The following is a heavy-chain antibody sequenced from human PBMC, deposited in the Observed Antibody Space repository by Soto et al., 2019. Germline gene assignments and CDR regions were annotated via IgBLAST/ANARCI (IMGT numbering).Heavy chain of an antibody. J-gene: IGHJ6*02. Sequence: QVQLVQSGAEVKKPGASVKVSCKSSEYTFTNYDMNWVRQATGQGLEWMGWMNPNSGNTGYAQKFQGRVTMTRDTSISTAYMELSSLRSEDTAVYYCSRGYCSGDGCSDYYYYDMDVWGQGTTFTVSS. V-gene: IGHV1-8*01. D-gene: IGHD2-15*01. CDR3: SRGYCSGDGCSDYYYYDMDV. CDR2: MNPNSGNT. CDR1: EYTFTNYD.